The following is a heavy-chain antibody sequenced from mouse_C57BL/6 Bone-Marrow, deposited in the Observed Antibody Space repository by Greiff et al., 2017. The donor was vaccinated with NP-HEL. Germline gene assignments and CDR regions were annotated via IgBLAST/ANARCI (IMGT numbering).Heavy chain of an antibody. J-gene: IGHJ4*01. D-gene: IGHD1-1*01. CDR2: IYPRSGNT. V-gene: IGHV1-81*01. CDR1: GYTFTSYG. Sequence: QVQLQQSGAELARPGASVKLSCKASGYTFTSYGISWVKQTTGQGLEWIGEIYPRSGNTYYNEKFKGKATLTADKSSSTAYMELRSLTSEDSAVYFCANYYGPYYAMDYWGQGTSVTVSS. CDR3: ANYYGPYYAMDY.